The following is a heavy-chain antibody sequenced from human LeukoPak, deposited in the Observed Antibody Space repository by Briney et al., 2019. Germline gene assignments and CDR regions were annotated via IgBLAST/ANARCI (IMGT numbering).Heavy chain of an antibody. CDR2: INPNSGGT. CDR3: ASGYSGSGSYLDY. V-gene: IGHV1-2*02. CDR1: GYSFTGYY. D-gene: IGHD3-10*01. J-gene: IGHJ4*02. Sequence: VASVKVSCKASGYSFTGYYLYWVRPAPGQGLEWMGWINPNSGGTSYAQKFQGRVTMIRDTSVSTAYMELSRLRSDDTAVYYCASGYSGSGSYLDYWGQGTLVTVSS.